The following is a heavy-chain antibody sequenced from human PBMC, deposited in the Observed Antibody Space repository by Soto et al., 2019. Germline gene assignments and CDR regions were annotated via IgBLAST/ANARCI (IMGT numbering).Heavy chain of an antibody. J-gene: IGHJ6*02. CDR2: IAFDGSQE. V-gene: IGHV3-30*03. Sequence: SLRLSCAASGFTFNTSGMHWVRQAPGKGLEWVAVIAFDGSQEFYGDSVRGRFTISRDNSKNTLFLQMKSLTPEDTAVYYCATKVRVTNYLYYGMDVWGQGTKVTVSS. D-gene: IGHD2-21*02. CDR3: ATKVRVTNYLYYGMDV. CDR1: GFTFNTSG.